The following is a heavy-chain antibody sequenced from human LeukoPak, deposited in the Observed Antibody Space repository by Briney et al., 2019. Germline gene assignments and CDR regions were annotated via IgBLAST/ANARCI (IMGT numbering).Heavy chain of an antibody. CDR1: GFTFDDYA. V-gene: IGHV3-9*01. Sequence: PGGSLRLSCAASGFTFDDYAMHWVRQAPGKGLEWVSGISWNSGSIGYADSVKGRFTISRDNAKNSLYLQMNSLRAEDTALYCCAKFRSPQWELEGDAFDIWGQGTMVTVSS. CDR3: AKFRSPQWELEGDAFDI. D-gene: IGHD1-26*01. J-gene: IGHJ3*02. CDR2: ISWNSGSI.